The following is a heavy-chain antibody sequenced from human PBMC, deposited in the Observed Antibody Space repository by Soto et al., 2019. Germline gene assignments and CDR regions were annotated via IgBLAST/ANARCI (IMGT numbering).Heavy chain of an antibody. D-gene: IGHD6-6*01. V-gene: IGHV1-18*01. CDR1: GYTFTSYC. CDR2: ISAYNGNT. Sequence: ASVNVSCKSSGYTFTSYCISWVRQAPGQGLEWMGWISAYNGNTNYAQKLQGRVTMTADTSTSTAYMELRSLRSDDTAVYYCARSPQELVDYYYYYYGMDVWGQGTTVTVSS. CDR3: ARSPQELVDYYYYYYGMDV. J-gene: IGHJ6*02.